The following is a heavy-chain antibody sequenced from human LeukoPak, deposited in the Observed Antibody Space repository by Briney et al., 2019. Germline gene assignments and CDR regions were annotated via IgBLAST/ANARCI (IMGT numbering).Heavy chain of an antibody. V-gene: IGHV3-23*01. D-gene: IGHD5-12*01. CDR1: GYTFSSYA. CDR3: ARVRYSGYDYYFDY. J-gene: IGHJ4*02. CDR2: ISGSGGST. Sequence: GGSLRLSCAASGYTFSSYAMSWVRQAPGKGLEWVSAISGSGGSTYYADSVKGRFTISRDNAKNSLYLQMNSLRAEDTALYYCARVRYSGYDYYFDYWGQGTLVTVSS.